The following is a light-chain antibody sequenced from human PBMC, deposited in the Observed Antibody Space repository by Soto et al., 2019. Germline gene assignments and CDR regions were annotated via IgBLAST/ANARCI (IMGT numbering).Light chain of an antibody. CDR3: QQSYSTPLT. CDR2: TAS. J-gene: IGKJ4*01. V-gene: IGKV1-39*01. CDR1: QSISNY. Sequence: DIQMTQSPSSLSASVGDRVTITCRASQSISNYLNWYQQKGGKAPKLLIYTASSLQSGVPSRFSGSGSGADFTLAISSLQPEDFATYYCQQSYSTPLTFGGGTKVEIK.